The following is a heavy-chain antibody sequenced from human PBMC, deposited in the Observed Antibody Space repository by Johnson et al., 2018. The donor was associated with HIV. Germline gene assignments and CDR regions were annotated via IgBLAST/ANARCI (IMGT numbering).Heavy chain of an antibody. CDR1: GFTFSSYA. Sequence: QVQLVESGGGLVQPGGSLRLSCAASGFTFSSYAMHWVRQAPGKGLEWVAVISYDGSNKYYADSVKGRFTISRDNSKNTLYLQMNSLRAEDMAVYYCARVLPSNYDDSSGYYPDALDIWGQGTMVTVSS. CDR3: ARVLPSNYDDSSGYYPDALDI. D-gene: IGHD3-22*01. CDR2: ISYDGSNK. J-gene: IGHJ3*02. V-gene: IGHV3-30*04.